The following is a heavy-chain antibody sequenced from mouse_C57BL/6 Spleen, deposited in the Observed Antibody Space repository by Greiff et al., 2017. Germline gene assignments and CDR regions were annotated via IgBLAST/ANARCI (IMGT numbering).Heavy chain of an antibody. D-gene: IGHD2-4*01. CDR1: GYSITSGYY. CDR3: ARYYDYDGDYAMDY. V-gene: IGHV3-6*01. Sequence: ESGPGLVKPSQSLSLTCSVTGYSITSGYYWNWIRQFPGNKLEWMGYISYDGSNNYNPSLKNRISITRDTSKNQFFLKLNSVTTEDTATYYCARYYDYDGDYAMDYWGQGTSVTVSS. CDR2: ISYDGSN. J-gene: IGHJ4*01.